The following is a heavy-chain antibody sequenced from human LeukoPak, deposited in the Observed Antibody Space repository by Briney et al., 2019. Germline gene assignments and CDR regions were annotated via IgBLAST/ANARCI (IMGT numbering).Heavy chain of an antibody. V-gene: IGHV3-30*02. D-gene: IGHD6-13*01. J-gene: IGHJ5*02. CDR3: AKPEYSSSWHFDP. CDR1: GFTFDDYG. Sequence: PGGSLRLSCAASGFTFDDYGMSWVRQAPGKGLEWVAFVRYDESNTYYADSVKGRFTISRDNSKNTLYLQMNSLITEDTAIYYCAKPEYSSSWHFDPWGQGTLVTVSS. CDR2: VRYDESNT.